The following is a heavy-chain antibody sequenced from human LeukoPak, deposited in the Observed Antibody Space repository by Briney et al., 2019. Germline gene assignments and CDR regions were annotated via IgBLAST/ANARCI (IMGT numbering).Heavy chain of an antibody. D-gene: IGHD3-3*01. V-gene: IGHV1-18*01. CDR2: ISAHTGKS. J-gene: IGHJ4*02. CDR1: GYTFSIYG. CDR3: ARDGKGRFDFRENDY. Sequence: GAXVKVSCKASGYTFSIYGITWVRQAPGQGLEWMGWISAHTGKSDYAQKFQNRVTMTADTATSTAYMELRSLGSDDTAVYYCARDGKGRFDFRENDYWGQGTLVTVSS.